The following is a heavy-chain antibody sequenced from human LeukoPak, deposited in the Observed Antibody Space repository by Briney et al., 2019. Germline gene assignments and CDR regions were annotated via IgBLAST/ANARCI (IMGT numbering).Heavy chain of an antibody. V-gene: IGHV4-38-2*02. CDR3: ARTGADYYYYYMDV. CDR1: GYSISSGYY. D-gene: IGHD1-26*01. J-gene: IGHJ6*03. CDR2: IYRSGRT. Sequence: SETLSLTCIVSGYSISSGYYWGWIRQPPGKGLEWIGTIYRSGRTYSNPSLRGRVTISVDTSKNQFSLKLSSVTAADTAVYYCARTGADYYYYYMDVWGKGTTVTVSS.